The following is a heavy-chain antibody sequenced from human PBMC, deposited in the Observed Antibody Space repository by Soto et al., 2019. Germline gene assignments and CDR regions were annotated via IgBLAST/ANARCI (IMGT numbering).Heavy chain of an antibody. CDR2: IHYTGTP. Sequence: QLQLQESGPGLVKPSETLSLTRTVSGDSISSNSYYWGWVRQPPGKGLEWIGSIHYTGTPYYNPSLKSRVTVSGDTSKKQFSLILSSLTAADTAVYYCATTFYAGLFFDYWGQGTLVTVSS. D-gene: IGHD1-1*01. CDR3: ATTFYAGLFFDY. J-gene: IGHJ4*02. V-gene: IGHV4-39*01. CDR1: GDSISSNSYY.